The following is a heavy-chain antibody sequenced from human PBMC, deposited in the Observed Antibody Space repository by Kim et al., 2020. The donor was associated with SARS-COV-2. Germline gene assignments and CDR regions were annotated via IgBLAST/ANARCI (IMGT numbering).Heavy chain of an antibody. J-gene: IGHJ2*01. V-gene: IGHV3-48*02. D-gene: IGHD4-17*01. Sequence: GGSLRLSCAASGFTFSSYSMNWVRQAPGKGLEWVSYISSSSSTIYYADSVKGRFTISRDNAKNSLYLQMNSLRDEDTAVYYCARVRGAVTNKRWYFDLWGRGTLVTVSS. CDR3: ARVRGAVTNKRWYFDL. CDR1: GFTFSSYS. CDR2: ISSSSSTI.